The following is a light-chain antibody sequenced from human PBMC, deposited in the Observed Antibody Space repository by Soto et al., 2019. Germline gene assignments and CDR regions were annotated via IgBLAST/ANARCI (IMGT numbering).Light chain of an antibody. CDR3: HQYYRTPRT. CDR1: QSLSHNY. CDR2: DAS. V-gene: IGKV3-20*01. J-gene: IGKJ1*01. Sequence: EIGLTQSPGTLSLSPGDRATLSCTANQSLSHNYLAWYQQKPGQAPRLLIYDASIRASGTPDRFSGSGSATDFTLTISRLEPEDFAVYYCHQYYRTPRTFGQGTKVDIK.